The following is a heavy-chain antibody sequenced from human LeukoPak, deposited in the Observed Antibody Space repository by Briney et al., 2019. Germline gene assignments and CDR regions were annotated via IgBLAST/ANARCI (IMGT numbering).Heavy chain of an antibody. CDR3: AREGGVKAPFAFGY. J-gene: IGHJ4*02. Sequence: GGSLRLSWAASGFTISSYWMTWVRHAPGKGLEWVANIKQDGSEKYYVNSVKGRFTISRDNAKNSLYLQMNSLRAEGTAVYYCAREGGVKAPFAFGYWGQGTLVTVSS. CDR2: IKQDGSEK. V-gene: IGHV3-7*01. D-gene: IGHD3-10*01. CDR1: GFTISSYW.